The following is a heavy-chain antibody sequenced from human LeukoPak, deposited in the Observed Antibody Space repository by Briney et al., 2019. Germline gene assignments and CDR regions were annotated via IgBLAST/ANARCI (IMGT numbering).Heavy chain of an antibody. V-gene: IGHV4-59*08. CDR1: GGSISSYY. D-gene: IGHD2-2*01. Sequence: SETLSLTCTVSGGSISSYYWSWIRQPPGKGLEWIGYIYYSGSTNYNPPLKSRVTISVDTSKNQFSLKLSSVTAADTAVYYCASTPRVPAAMRPNYYYYGMDVWGQGTTVTVSS. CDR3: ASTPRVPAAMRPNYYYYGMDV. CDR2: IYYSGST. J-gene: IGHJ6*02.